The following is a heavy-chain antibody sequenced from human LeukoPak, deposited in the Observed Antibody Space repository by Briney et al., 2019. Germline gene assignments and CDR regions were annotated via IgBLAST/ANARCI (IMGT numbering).Heavy chain of an antibody. J-gene: IGHJ6*03. CDR3: ARGRRSMVRGVSPDYYYMDV. D-gene: IGHD3-10*01. CDR1: GYSFTVHY. Sequence: GASVKVSCKASGYSFTVHYIHWVRQAPGQGLDWMGGIIPIFGTANYAQKFQGRVTITTDESTSTAYMELSSLRSEDTAVYYCARGRRSMVRGVSPDYYYMDVWGKGTTVTVSS. V-gene: IGHV1-69*05. CDR2: IIPIFGTA.